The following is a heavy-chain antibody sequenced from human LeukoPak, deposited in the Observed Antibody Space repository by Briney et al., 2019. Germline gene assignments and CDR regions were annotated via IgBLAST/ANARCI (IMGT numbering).Heavy chain of an antibody. CDR1: GFTFSSYG. CDR3: ANYDQYDSSGYYPSYYGMDV. V-gene: IGHV3-30*18. J-gene: IGHJ6*02. CDR2: ISYDGSNK. D-gene: IGHD3-22*01. Sequence: PGGSLRLSCAASGFTFSSYGMHWVRQAPGKGLEWVAVISYDGSNKYYADSVKGRFTISRDNSKNTLYLQMNSLRAEDTAVYYCANYDQYDSSGYYPSYYGMDVWGQGTTVTVSS.